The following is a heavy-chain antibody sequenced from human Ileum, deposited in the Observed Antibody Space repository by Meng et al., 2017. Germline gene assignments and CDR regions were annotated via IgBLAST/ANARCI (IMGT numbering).Heavy chain of an antibody. CDR2: IQSKADGGTT. CDR1: GFTFSGRW. V-gene: IGHV3-15*01. Sequence: VQLVEGGGGFVKPGGSLRLSCAASGFTFSGRWMAWVRQAPGKGLEWVGHIQSKADGGTTDYAAPVKGRFTISRDDSKSTLYLQMNSLKTEDTAVYYCTTFYAGYWGQGTLVTVPS. CDR3: TTFYAGY. D-gene: IGHD3-16*01. J-gene: IGHJ4*02.